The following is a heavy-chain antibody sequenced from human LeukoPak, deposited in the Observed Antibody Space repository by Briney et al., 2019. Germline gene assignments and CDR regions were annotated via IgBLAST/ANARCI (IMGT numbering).Heavy chain of an antibody. D-gene: IGHD3-3*01. J-gene: IGHJ6*03. CDR2: IKTDGSST. CDR1: GFTFSSNL. Sequence: PGGSLRVSCAASGFTFSSNLMHWVRQVPGKGLVWVSRIKTDGSSTSYADSVKGRFTISRDNAKNTLYLQMNSLRAEDTAVYYCARGRADYDFWSGYYHYMDVWGKGTTVIVSS. CDR3: ARGRADYDFWSGYYHYMDV. V-gene: IGHV3-74*01.